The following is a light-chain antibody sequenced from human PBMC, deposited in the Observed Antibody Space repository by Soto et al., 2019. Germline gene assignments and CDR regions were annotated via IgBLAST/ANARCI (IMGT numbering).Light chain of an antibody. CDR3: CSSGGSPTDV. V-gene: IGLV2-23*02. J-gene: IGLJ1*01. Sequence: QSVLTQPASVSWSPGESITISCTGTSSNVGSYKLVSWYQQHPGKAPTRMIFEVNKRPSGVSNRFSGSKSGNTASLTISGLKVEDETDYYCCSSGGSPTDVFGTGTKGTVL. CDR1: SSNVGSYKL. CDR2: EVN.